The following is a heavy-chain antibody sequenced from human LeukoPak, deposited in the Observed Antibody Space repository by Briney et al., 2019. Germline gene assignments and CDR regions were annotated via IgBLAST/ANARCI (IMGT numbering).Heavy chain of an antibody. J-gene: IGHJ6*03. D-gene: IGHD6-6*01. V-gene: IGHV5-51*01. CDR3: ARAAYSSSSYRPDYYYMDV. CDR1: GYTFTNYW. CDR2: IYPGDSDT. Sequence: GESLKISCKGSGYTFTNYWIGWVRQMPGKGLEWMGIIYPGDSDTRYSPSFQGQVTISADKSISTAYLQWSSLKASDTAMYYCARAAYSSSSYRPDYYYMDVWGKGTTVTVSS.